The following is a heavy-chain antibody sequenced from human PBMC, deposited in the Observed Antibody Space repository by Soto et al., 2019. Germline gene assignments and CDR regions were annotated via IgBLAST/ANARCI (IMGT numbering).Heavy chain of an antibody. Sequence: EVQLVETGGGLIQPGGSLRLSCGVSGFSVSDNYMTWVRQAPGKGLEWVSIIYSGGSSFYIDSVKDRFSVSRDTSKNTVFLQMNSLSPEDTAVYYCARRVSSWWYFDFWGQGTQVTVSS. V-gene: IGHV3-53*02. CDR1: GFSVSDNY. D-gene: IGHD6-13*01. J-gene: IGHJ4*02. CDR2: IYSGGSS. CDR3: ARRVSSWWYFDF.